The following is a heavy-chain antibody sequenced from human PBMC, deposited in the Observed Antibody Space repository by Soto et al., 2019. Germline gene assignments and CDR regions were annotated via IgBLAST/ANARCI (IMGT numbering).Heavy chain of an antibody. V-gene: IGHV1-2*04. CDR1: GYTSTGYY. J-gene: IGHJ4*02. CDR3: AREVYSGYDGRSGFDY. Sequence: ASVKVSCKASGYTSTGYYMHWVRQAPGQGLEWMGWINPNSGGTNYAQKFQGWVTMTRDTSISTAYMELSRLRSDDTAVYYCAREVYSGYDGRSGFDYWGQGTLVTVSS. D-gene: IGHD5-12*01. CDR2: INPNSGGT.